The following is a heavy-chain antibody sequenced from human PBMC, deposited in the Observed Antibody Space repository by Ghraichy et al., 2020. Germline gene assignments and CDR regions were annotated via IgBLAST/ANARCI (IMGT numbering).Heavy chain of an antibody. D-gene: IGHD4-23*01. Sequence: SVKVSCKASGGTFSSYAISWVRQAPGQGLEWMGGIIPIFGTANYAQKFQGRVTITADESTSTAYMELSSLRSEDTAVYYCASPDYGGNLYYYYGMDVWGQGTTVTVSS. CDR2: IIPIFGTA. J-gene: IGHJ6*02. CDR1: GGTFSSYA. CDR3: ASPDYGGNLYYYYGMDV. V-gene: IGHV1-69*13.